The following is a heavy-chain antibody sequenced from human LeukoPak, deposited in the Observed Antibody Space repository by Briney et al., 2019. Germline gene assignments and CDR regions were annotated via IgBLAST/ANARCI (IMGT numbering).Heavy chain of an antibody. CDR3: ATQQGGNPAY. Sequence: GGSLRLSCEASGLTFSSHWMNWVRQAPGKGLVWVSRITNDGSSTTYAYSVTGGFTISRDNAKNMLYLQVNSLRAEDTAVNYCATQQGGNPAYWGQGTLVTVSS. V-gene: IGHV3-74*01. CDR1: GLTFSSHW. CDR2: ITNDGSST. J-gene: IGHJ4*02. D-gene: IGHD1-14*01.